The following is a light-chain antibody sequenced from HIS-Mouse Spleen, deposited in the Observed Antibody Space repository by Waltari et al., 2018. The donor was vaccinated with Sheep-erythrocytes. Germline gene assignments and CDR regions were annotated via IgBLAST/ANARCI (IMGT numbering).Light chain of an antibody. Sequence: QSALTQPPSASGSPGQSVTISCTGTSSYVGGSNYASWYQQHPGKAPKLMVYEVSKPPSGGPARFSASQSGNAASLTVSGLQAEDEADSYCSSYAGSNNWVFGGGTKLTVL. CDR2: EVS. CDR1: SSYVGGSNY. CDR3: SSYAGSNNWV. J-gene: IGLJ3*02. V-gene: IGLV2-8*01.